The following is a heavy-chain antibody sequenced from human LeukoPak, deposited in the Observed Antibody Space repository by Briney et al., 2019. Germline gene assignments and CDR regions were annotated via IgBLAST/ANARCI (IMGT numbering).Heavy chain of an antibody. Sequence: GRSLRLSCAASGFTFSSYGMHWVRQAPGKGLERVAVIWYDGSNKYYADSVKGRFTISRDNSKNTLYLQMNSLRAEDTAVYYCARDSSGSLDYWGQGTLVTVSS. D-gene: IGHD3-22*01. CDR1: GFTFSSYG. CDR2: IWYDGSNK. CDR3: ARDSSGSLDY. V-gene: IGHV3-33*01. J-gene: IGHJ4*02.